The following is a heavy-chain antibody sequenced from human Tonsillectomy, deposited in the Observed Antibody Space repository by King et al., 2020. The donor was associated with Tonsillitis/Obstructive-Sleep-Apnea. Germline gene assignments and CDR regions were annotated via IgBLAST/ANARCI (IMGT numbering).Heavy chain of an antibody. V-gene: IGHV5-51*01. CDR2: IYPGDSDA. D-gene: IGHD2-2*03. Sequence: VQLVESGAEVKKPGESLKISCKGSGYSFTSYWIGWVRQMPGKGLEWMGIIYPGDSDARYSPSFQGQVTIPADKSISTAYLQWSSLKASDPAMYYCAGLELDISIQNADIWGQGTMVTVSS. J-gene: IGHJ3*02. CDR1: GYSFTSYW. CDR3: AGLELDISIQNADI.